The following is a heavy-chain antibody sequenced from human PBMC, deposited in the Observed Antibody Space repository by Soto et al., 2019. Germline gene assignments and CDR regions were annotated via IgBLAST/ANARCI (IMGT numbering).Heavy chain of an antibody. Sequence: SETLSLTCTVSGGSISSSSYYWGWIRQPPGKGLECVGTIYYDGSAYYNPSLKSRVTISVDTSKNQFSLKLTSVTAADTAVYYCAAPPRYWGQGTLVTVSS. CDR2: IYYDGSA. CDR3: AAPPRY. V-gene: IGHV4-39*07. J-gene: IGHJ4*02. CDR1: GGSISSSSYY. D-gene: IGHD6-6*01.